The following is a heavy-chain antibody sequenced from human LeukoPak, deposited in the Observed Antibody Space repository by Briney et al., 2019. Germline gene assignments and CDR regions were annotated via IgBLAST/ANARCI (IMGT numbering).Heavy chain of an antibody. CDR2: ISSSRSYI. J-gene: IGHJ4*02. CDR3: ARGIAVAGTDY. CDR1: GFTFSSYS. V-gene: IGHV3-21*01. D-gene: IGHD6-19*01. Sequence: GGSLRLSCAASGFTFSSYSMNWVRQAPGKGLEWVSSISSSRSYIYYADSVKGRFAISRDNAKNSLYLQMNSLRAEDTAVYYCARGIAVAGTDYWGQGTLVTVSS.